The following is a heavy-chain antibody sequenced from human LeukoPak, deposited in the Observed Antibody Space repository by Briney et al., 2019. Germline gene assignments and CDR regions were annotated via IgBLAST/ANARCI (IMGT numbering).Heavy chain of an antibody. J-gene: IGHJ4*02. CDR1: GFTFSSYA. CDR3: AKQSTYYYDSSGSFDDDY. Sequence: AGGSLRLSCAASGFTFSSYAMSWVRQAPGKGLEWVSAISGSGGSTYYADSVKGRFTISGDNSKNTLYLQMNSLRAEDTAVYYCAKQSTYYYDSSGSFDDDYWGQGTLVTVSS. D-gene: IGHD3-22*01. CDR2: ISGSGGST. V-gene: IGHV3-23*01.